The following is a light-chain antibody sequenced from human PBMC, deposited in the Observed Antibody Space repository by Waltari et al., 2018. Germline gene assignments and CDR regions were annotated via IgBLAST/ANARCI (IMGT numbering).Light chain of an antibody. J-gene: IGKJ1*01. Sequence: EIVLTQSPATLSLSPGERATLSCRASQSVSSYLAWYQQKPGQAPRLLIYDASNQATGIPARFSGSGSGTDFTLTISSLEPEDFAVYYCQQRSNWPWTFGQGTKVEIK. CDR1: QSVSSY. CDR3: QQRSNWPWT. V-gene: IGKV3-11*01. CDR2: DAS.